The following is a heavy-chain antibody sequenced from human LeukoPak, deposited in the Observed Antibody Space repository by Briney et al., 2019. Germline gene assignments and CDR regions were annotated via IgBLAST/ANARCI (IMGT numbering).Heavy chain of an antibody. Sequence: SETLSLTCTVSGGSISSSSYYWGWIRQPPGKGLEWIGSIYYSGSTYYNPSLKSRDTISVDTSKNQFSLKLSSVTAADTAVYYCARGRAYYDILTGRPPRKYYFDYWGQGTLVTVSS. CDR2: IYYSGST. CDR1: GGSISSSSYY. V-gene: IGHV4-39*07. CDR3: ARGRAYYDILTGRPPRKYYFDY. J-gene: IGHJ4*02. D-gene: IGHD3-9*01.